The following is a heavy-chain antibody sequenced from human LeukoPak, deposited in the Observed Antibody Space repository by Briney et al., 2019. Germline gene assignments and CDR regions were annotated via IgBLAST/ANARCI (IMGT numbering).Heavy chain of an antibody. D-gene: IGHD3-3*01. Sequence: SETLSLTCTVSCGSISSYYWSWIRQPAGKGLEWIGRIYTSGSTNYNPSLKSRVTKSVDTSKNQFSLKLSSVTAADTAVYYCARELIFGVVDYWGQGTLVTVSS. CDR2: IYTSGST. CDR3: ARELIFGVVDY. J-gene: IGHJ4*02. V-gene: IGHV4-4*07. CDR1: CGSISSYY.